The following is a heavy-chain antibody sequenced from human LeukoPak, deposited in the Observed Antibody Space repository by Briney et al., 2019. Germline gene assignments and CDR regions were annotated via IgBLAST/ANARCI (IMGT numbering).Heavy chain of an antibody. CDR1: GGSISSGSYY. CDR3: AREKTRGSSSWLDY. CDR2: IYTSGST. D-gene: IGHD6-13*01. Sequence: SQTLSLTCTVSGGSISSGSYYWSWIRQPAGKGLEWIGRIYTSGSTNYNPTLNSRVTISVDTSKNQFSLRLSSVTAADTAVYYCAREKTRGSSSWLDYWGQGTLVTVSS. V-gene: IGHV4-61*02. J-gene: IGHJ4*02.